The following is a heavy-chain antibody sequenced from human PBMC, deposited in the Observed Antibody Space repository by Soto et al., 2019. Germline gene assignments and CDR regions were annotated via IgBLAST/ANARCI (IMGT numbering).Heavy chain of an antibody. V-gene: IGHV3-74*01. Sequence: EVQLVESGGGLVQPGGSLSLSCAASGFTFSSYWMHWVRQAPGKGLVWVSRINSDGSITSYADSVKGRFTSSRDNAKNTLYLHMNSLRAEDTAVYYCAKSVAGGVGIDSWGRGTLVTV. D-gene: IGHD6-19*01. CDR2: INSDGSIT. CDR3: AKSVAGGVGIDS. CDR1: GFTFSSYW. J-gene: IGHJ4*02.